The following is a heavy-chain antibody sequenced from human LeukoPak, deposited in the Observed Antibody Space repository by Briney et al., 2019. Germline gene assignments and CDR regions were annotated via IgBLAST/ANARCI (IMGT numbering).Heavy chain of an antibody. J-gene: IGHJ3*02. Sequence: ASVKVSCKASGYKFIGSYLHWVRQAPGQGLEWMGWMNPNSGNTGYAQKFQGRVTITRNTSISTAYMELSSLRSEDTAVYYCARHFEYSSPEGGDAFDIWGQGTMVTVSS. CDR3: ARHFEYSSPEGGDAFDI. CDR1: GYKFIGSY. CDR2: MNPNSGNT. V-gene: IGHV1-8*03. D-gene: IGHD6-6*01.